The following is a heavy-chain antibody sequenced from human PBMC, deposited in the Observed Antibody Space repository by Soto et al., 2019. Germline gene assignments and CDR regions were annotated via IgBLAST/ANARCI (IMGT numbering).Heavy chain of an antibody. J-gene: IGHJ4*02. CDR2: IYYSGST. D-gene: IGHD3-22*01. CDR1: GGSISSGGYY. Sequence: SETLSLTCTVSGGSISSGGYYWSWIRQHPGKGLEWIGYIYYSGSTYYNPSLKSRVTISVDTSKNQFSLKLSSVTAADTAVYYCAREVKYYYDSSGSLDYWGQGTLVTVSS. V-gene: IGHV4-31*03. CDR3: AREVKYYYDSSGSLDY.